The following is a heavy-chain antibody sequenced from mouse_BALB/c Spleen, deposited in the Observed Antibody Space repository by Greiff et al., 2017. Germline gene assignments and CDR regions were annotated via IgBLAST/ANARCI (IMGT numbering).Heavy chain of an antibody. V-gene: IGHV1S34*01. Sequence: LVKPGASVKISCKASGYSFTGYYMHWVKQSHGKSLEWIGYISCYNGATSYNQKFKGKATFTVDTSSSTAYMQFNSLTSEDSAVYYCAGYYGYDIYAMDYWGQGTSVTVSS. CDR1: GYSFTGYY. CDR2: ISCYNGAT. J-gene: IGHJ4*01. D-gene: IGHD2-2*01. CDR3: AGYYGYDIYAMDY.